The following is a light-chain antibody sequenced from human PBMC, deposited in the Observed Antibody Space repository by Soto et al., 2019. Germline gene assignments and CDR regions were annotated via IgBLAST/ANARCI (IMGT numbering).Light chain of an antibody. CDR2: EVS. J-gene: IGLJ1*01. V-gene: IGLV2-14*01. CDR1: SSDVGCYNY. Sequence: QSVLTQPASVSGSPGQSITISCTGTSSDVGCYNYVSWYQQHPGKAPKLMIYEVSNRPSGVSNRFSGSKSGNTSSLTSPGLQAEDEADYYCSSYTSSNTPYVFGTGTKVTAL. CDR3: SSYTSSNTPYV.